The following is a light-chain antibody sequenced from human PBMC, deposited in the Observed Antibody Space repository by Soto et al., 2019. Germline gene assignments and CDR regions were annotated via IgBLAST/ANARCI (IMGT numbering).Light chain of an antibody. J-gene: IGKJ2*01. V-gene: IGKV1-39*01. CDR3: QQSYSTPYT. CDR2: AAS. Sequence: DIQMTQSPSSLSASVGDRVTITCRASPSISSYLNWYQQKPGKVPKLLIYAASSLQSGVPSRFSGSGSGIDFTLTISSLQPEDFATYYCQQSYSTPYTFGQGTKLEIK. CDR1: PSISSY.